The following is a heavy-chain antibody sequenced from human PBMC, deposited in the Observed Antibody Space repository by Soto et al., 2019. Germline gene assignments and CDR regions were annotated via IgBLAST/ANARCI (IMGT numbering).Heavy chain of an antibody. V-gene: IGHV3-30*18. CDR1: GFTFSSYA. CDR2: ISYDGSNK. D-gene: IGHD4-17*01. Sequence: GSLRLSCAASGFTFSSYAMSWVRQAPGKGLEWVAVISYDGSNKYYADSVKGRFTISRDNSKNTLYLQMNSLRAEDTAVYYCAKESGDYPYYYYGMDVWGQGTTVT. CDR3: AKESGDYPYYYYGMDV. J-gene: IGHJ6*02.